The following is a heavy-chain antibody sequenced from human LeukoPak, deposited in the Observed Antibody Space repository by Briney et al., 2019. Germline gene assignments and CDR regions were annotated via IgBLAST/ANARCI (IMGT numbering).Heavy chain of an antibody. D-gene: IGHD3-22*01. CDR1: GDSIKSGDNY. CDR2: IYYRGST. CDR3: ARGSYYYDSTGYYFDY. Sequence: SQTLSLTCTVSGDSIKSGDNYWSWVRQSPGKGLEWIGYIYYRGSTSYNPSLKSRITLSVDTSKNQFSLTLSSVTAADTAVYYCARGSYYYDSTGYYFDYWGQGTLVSVSS. V-gene: IGHV4-30-4*01. J-gene: IGHJ4*02.